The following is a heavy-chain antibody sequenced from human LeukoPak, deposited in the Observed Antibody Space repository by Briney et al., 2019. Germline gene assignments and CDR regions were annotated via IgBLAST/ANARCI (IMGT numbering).Heavy chain of an antibody. CDR1: GGSISSSSYY. Sequence: SETLSLTCTVSGGSISSSSYYWGWIRQPPGKGLEWIGSIYYSGSTYYNPSLKSRVTISVDTSKNQFSLKLSSVTAADTAVYYCAREPPRVEMATIENWFDPWGQGTLVTVSS. V-gene: IGHV4-39*07. J-gene: IGHJ5*02. D-gene: IGHD5-24*01. CDR2: IYYSGST. CDR3: AREPPRVEMATIENWFDP.